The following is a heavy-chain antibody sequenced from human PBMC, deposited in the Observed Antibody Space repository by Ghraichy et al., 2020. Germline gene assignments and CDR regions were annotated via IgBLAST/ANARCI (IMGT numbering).Heavy chain of an antibody. J-gene: IGHJ4*02. V-gene: IGHV3-48*01. Sequence: GESLNISCAASGFTFSSYSMNWVRQAPGKGLEWVSYISSSSSSIYYADSVKGRFTISRDNAKNSLYLQMNSLRAEDTAVYFCARAHFSSAWSNGFWGQGTLVTVSS. CDR3: ARAHFSSAWSNGF. D-gene: IGHD6-19*01. CDR2: ISSSSSSI. CDR1: GFTFSSYS.